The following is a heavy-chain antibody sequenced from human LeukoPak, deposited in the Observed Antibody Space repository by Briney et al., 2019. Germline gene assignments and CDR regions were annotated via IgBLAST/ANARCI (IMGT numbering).Heavy chain of an antibody. Sequence: SETLSLTCAVSVGSISSYYWSWIRHPPREGLEWFGYIYYRESKKHNPPQKSRVPISVDTSKHQFSLKLSSVPAADAAVYHCARKGLNPLKWFEPWGQETLVSVSS. J-gene: IGHJ5*02. CDR2: IYYRESK. CDR3: ARKGLNPLKWFEP. V-gene: IGHV4-59*01. D-gene: IGHD3-16*02. CDR1: VGSISSYY.